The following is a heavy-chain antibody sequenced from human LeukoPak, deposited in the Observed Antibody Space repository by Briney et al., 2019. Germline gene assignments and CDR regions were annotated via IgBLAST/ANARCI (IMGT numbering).Heavy chain of an antibody. CDR2: IYTSGST. D-gene: IGHD6-13*01. J-gene: IGHJ4*02. CDR3: ARHVEASAVTGFDY. Sequence: SETLSLTCTVSGGSVSSYYWSWIWQPAGKGLEWIGRIYTSGSTNYNPSLKSRVTMSLDTSKNQFSLKLNSVTAADTALYYCARHVEASAVTGFDYWGQGTLVTVSS. V-gene: IGHV4-4*07. CDR1: GGSVSSYY.